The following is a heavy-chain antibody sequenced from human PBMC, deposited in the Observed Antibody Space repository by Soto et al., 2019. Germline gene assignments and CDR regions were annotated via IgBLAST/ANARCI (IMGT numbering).Heavy chain of an antibody. CDR2: IYPGDSDT. V-gene: IGHV5-51*01. D-gene: IGHD5-12*01. J-gene: IGHJ4*02. CDR1: GYSFTSYW. CDR3: ARQSIPGGYSGYGLVQIDY. Sequence: GESLKISCKGSGYSFTSYWIGWVRQMPGKGLEWMGIIYPGDSDTRYSPSFQGQVTISADKSISTAYLQWSSLKASDTAMYYCARQSIPGGYSGYGLVQIDYWGQGTLVTVSS.